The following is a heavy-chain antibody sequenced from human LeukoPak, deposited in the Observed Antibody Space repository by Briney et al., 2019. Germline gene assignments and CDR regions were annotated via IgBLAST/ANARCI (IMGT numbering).Heavy chain of an antibody. CDR1: GFTFSSYE. CDR2: ISSSGSTI. V-gene: IGHV3-48*03. J-gene: IGHJ4*02. Sequence: GGSLRLSCAASGFTFSSYEMNWARQAPGKGLEWVSYISSSGSTIYYADSVKGRFTISRDNAKNSLYLQMNSLRAEDTAVYYCASLWLALDYWGQGTLVTVSS. D-gene: IGHD5-24*01. CDR3: ASLWLALDY.